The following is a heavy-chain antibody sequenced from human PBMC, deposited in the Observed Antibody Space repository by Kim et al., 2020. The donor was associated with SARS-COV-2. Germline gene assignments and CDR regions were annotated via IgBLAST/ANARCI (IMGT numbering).Heavy chain of an antibody. CDR3: AREYYSGGSCYGSDY. V-gene: IGHV3-7*01. Sequence: DSVKGRFTISRDNAKNSLYLQLNSLRGEDTAVYYCAREYYSGGSCYGSDYWGRGTLVTVSS. D-gene: IGHD2-15*01. J-gene: IGHJ4*02.